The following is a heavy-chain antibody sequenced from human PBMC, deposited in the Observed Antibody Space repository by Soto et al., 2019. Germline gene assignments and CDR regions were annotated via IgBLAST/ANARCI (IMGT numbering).Heavy chain of an antibody. Sequence: QVQLVESGGGVVQPGRSLRLSCAASGFTFSRYGMHWVRQAPCKRLEWVAVISYEGSNKYYADSVKGRFTISRDNSKNTLYLQMNSLRAEDTAVYYCANIIAVTSAFDIWGQGTMVTVSS. CDR3: ANIIAVTSAFDI. J-gene: IGHJ3*02. V-gene: IGHV3-30*18. CDR2: ISYEGSNK. CDR1: GFTFSRYG. D-gene: IGHD4-4*01.